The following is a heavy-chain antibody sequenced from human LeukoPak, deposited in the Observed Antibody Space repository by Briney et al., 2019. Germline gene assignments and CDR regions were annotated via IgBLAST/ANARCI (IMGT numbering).Heavy chain of an antibody. CDR2: INHSGST. V-gene: IGHV4-34*01. J-gene: IGHJ4*02. Sequence: PSETLSLTCAVYGGSFSGYYWSWIHQPPGKGLEWIGEINHSGSTNYNPSVKSRVTISIDKSKNQFFLNLSSVTAADMAVYYCAGLVGRYSSGLYYYYFDYWGQGTLVTVSS. CDR3: AGLVGRYSSGLYYYYFDY. CDR1: GGSFSGYY. D-gene: IGHD3-22*01.